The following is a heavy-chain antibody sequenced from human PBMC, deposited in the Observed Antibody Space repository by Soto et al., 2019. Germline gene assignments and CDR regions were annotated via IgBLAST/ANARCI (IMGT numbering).Heavy chain of an antibody. CDR2: IYSGGST. CDR1: GFTVSSNY. D-gene: IGHD5-18*01. CDR3: ARLVTYSYGSKWFDP. Sequence: EVQLVETGGGLIQPGGSLRLSCAASGFTVSSNYMSWVRQAPGKGLEWVSVIYSGGSTYYADSVKGRFTISRDNSKNTLYLQMNILRAEDTAVYYCARLVTYSYGSKWFDPWGQGTLVTVSS. J-gene: IGHJ5*02. V-gene: IGHV3-53*02.